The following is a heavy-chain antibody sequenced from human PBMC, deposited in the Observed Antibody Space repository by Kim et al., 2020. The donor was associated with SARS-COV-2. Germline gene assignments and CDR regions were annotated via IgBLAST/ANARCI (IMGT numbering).Heavy chain of an antibody. CDR3: ARDQTYYDILTGYLRLHNYYYYYGMDV. CDR1: GFTFSSYG. CDR2: ISYDGSNK. Sequence: GGSLRLSCAASGFTFSSYGMHWVRQAPGKGLEWVAVISYDGSNKYYADSVKGRFTISRDNSKNTLYLQMNSLRAEDTAVYYCARDQTYYDILTGYLRLHNYYYYYGMDVWGQGTTVTVSS. D-gene: IGHD3-9*01. V-gene: IGHV3-33*05. J-gene: IGHJ6*02.